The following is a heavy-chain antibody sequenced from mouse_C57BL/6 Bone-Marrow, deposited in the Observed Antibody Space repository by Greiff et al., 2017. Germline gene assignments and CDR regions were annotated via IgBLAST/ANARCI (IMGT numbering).Heavy chain of an antibody. CDR3: ASYDYGPPCAMDY. J-gene: IGHJ4*01. CDR1: GFTFSDYG. CDR2: ISSGSSTI. D-gene: IGHD2-4*01. V-gene: IGHV5-17*01. Sequence: EVKVVESGGGLVKPGGSLKLSCAASGFTFSDYGMHWVRQAPEKGLEWVAYISSGSSTIYYADTVKGRFTISRDNAKNTVYLQMTSLRSEDTAMYYCASYDYGPPCAMDYWGQGTSVTVSS.